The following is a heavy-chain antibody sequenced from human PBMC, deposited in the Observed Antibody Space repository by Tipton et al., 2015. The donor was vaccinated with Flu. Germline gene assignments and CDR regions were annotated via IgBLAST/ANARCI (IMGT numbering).Heavy chain of an antibody. V-gene: IGHV4-38-2*01. Sequence: TLSLTCAVSGYSISSGYYWGWIRQSPGKGLEWIGSIFYSGDTYYNPSLKSRVTISVDTSKNQFSLRLTSVTAADTAVFYCARLGFSGSYFDYWGQGTLVTVSS. CDR2: IFYSGDT. CDR1: GYSISSGYY. CDR3: ARLGFSGSYFDY. J-gene: IGHJ4*02. D-gene: IGHD1-26*01.